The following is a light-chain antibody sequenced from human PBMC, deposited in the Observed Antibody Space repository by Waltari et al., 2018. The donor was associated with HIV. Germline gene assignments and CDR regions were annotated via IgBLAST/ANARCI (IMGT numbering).Light chain of an antibody. CDR1: SSDVGGSPY. J-gene: IGLJ2*01. CDR2: EVT. Sequence: QSALTQPPSASGSPGQSVTISCPGTSSDVGGSPYVSWYQHHPGTAPKLRLYEVTKRPSGLPDRFAGSKSGNTAFLTVSGLQAEDEADDYCSLYAGSNNLVFGGGTKLTVL. V-gene: IGLV2-8*01. CDR3: SLYAGSNNLV.